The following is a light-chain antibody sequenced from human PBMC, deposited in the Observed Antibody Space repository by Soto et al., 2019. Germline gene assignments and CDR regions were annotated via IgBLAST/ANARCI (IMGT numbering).Light chain of an antibody. CDR1: QSISSY. CDR3: QQSYSTPYT. V-gene: IGKV1-39*01. CDR2: ASS. Sequence: DIQMTQSPSSLSASVGDRVTITCRASQSISSYLNWYQRKPGKAPNLLIYASSTLQSGVPSRFSGRGFGTDFTLTISSLQREDFATYFCQQSYSTPYTFGQETNLEIK. J-gene: IGKJ2*01.